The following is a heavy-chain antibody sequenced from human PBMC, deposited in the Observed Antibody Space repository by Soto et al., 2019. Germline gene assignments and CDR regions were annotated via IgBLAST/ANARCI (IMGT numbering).Heavy chain of an antibody. Sequence: SETLSLTCTVSGGSISSYYWSWIRQPPGKGLEWIGYIYYSGSTNYNPSLKSRVTISVDTSKNQFSLKLSSVTAADTAVYYCAGLYGEGISYGNWFDPWGQGTRVTVSS. CDR3: AGLYGEGISYGNWFDP. CDR2: IYYSGST. J-gene: IGHJ5*02. V-gene: IGHV4-59*01. CDR1: GGSISSYY. D-gene: IGHD5-18*01.